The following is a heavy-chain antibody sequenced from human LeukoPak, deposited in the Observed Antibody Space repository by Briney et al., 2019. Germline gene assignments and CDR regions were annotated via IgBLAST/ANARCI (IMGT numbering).Heavy chain of an antibody. CDR1: GFTLSSYN. CDR2: ITTSIDII. J-gene: IGHJ4*02. Sequence: GSLRLSCAASGFTLSSYNMNWVRQAPGKGLEWISYITTSIDIISYADSVEGRLTISRDNAKNSLYLQMDSLRDEDTAVYYCVRDHNYYFGYWGQGILVTVSA. V-gene: IGHV3-48*02. CDR3: VRDHNYYFGY.